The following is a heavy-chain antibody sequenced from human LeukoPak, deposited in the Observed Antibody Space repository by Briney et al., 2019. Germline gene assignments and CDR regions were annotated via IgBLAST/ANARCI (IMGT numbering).Heavy chain of an antibody. CDR2: ISGSSVYI. CDR3: ARAGVLWSGESKFDY. V-gene: IGHV3-21*04. J-gene: IGHJ4*02. Sequence: GGSLRLSCAASEFTFSSYAMNWVRQAPGKGLEWVSAISGSSVYIYYADSVKGRFTISRDNAKNSLYLQMNSLRAEDTAVYYCARAGVLWSGESKFDYWGQGTQVTVSS. D-gene: IGHD3-10*01. CDR1: EFTFSSYA.